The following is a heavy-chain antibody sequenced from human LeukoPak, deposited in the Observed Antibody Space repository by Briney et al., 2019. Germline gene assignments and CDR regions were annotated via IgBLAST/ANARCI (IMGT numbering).Heavy chain of an antibody. Sequence: GGSLRLSCAASGFSFRNYGMSWVRQATGKGLEWVSTNSASGGGTYYAVSVKGRLTISRDNSNNTMYLQMNSLRADDTAVYYCAKKRPDCGMDVWGQGTTVTVSS. CDR1: GFSFRNYG. J-gene: IGHJ6*02. CDR2: NSASGGGT. V-gene: IGHV3-23*01. CDR3: AKKRPDCGMDV.